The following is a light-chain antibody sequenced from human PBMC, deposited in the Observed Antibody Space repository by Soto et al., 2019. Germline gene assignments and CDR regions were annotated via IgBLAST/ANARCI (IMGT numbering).Light chain of an antibody. CDR1: SSDIGAYNF. CDR3: TLWTTSTTMI. V-gene: IGLV2-14*03. J-gene: IGLJ2*01. Sequence: HSALTQPASVSGSPGQSITISCTGTSSDIGAYNFVSWYQQHPGKAPKLMLYDVNIRPSGVSNRFSGSKSGNTASLTISGLQAEDEADYYCTLWTTSTTMIFGGGTKVTVL. CDR2: DVN.